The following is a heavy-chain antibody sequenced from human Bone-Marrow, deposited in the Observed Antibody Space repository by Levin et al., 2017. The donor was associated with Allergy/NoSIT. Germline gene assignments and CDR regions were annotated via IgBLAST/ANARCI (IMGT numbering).Heavy chain of an antibody. J-gene: IGHJ3*02. CDR2: IWSDGTTE. D-gene: IGHD3-3*01. CDR1: GFTFSTYA. Sequence: GGSLRLSCAASGFTFSTYAMHWVRQAPGKGLEWVAIIWSDGTTEYYGDSVKGRFTISRDNSKNTLYLQMNSLRAEDTAVYYCARDRATIFGVVITNDGFDIWGQGTMVTVSS. V-gene: IGHV3-33*01. CDR3: ARDRATIFGVVITNDGFDI.